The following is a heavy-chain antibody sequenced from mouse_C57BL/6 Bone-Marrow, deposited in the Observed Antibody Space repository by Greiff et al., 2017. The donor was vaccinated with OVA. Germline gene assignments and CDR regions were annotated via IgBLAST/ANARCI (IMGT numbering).Heavy chain of an antibody. CDR2: IYPGGGYT. J-gene: IGHJ2*01. CDR3: ARRLYYGSPYFDY. Sequence: QVQLKESGAELVRPGTSVKMSCKASGYTFTNYWIGWAKQRPGHGLEWIGDIYPGGGYTNYNEKFKGKATLTADKSSSTAYMQFSSLTSEDSAIYYCARRLYYGSPYFDYWGQGTTLTVSS. D-gene: IGHD1-1*01. CDR1: GYTFTNYW. V-gene: IGHV1-63*01.